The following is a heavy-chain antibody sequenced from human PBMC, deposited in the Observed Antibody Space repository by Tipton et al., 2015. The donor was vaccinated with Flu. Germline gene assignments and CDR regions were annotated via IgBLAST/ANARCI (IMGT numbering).Heavy chain of an antibody. D-gene: IGHD3-3*01. CDR1: GGSISTSTDY. CDR2: IYDSGTT. CDR3: ARWTSALEAFDI. Sequence: TLSLTCTVSGGSISTSTDYGGWIRQSPGKGLEYIASIYDSGTTYYNPSLKSRVTISIDTSRNQFSLRLSSVTAADTAVYYCARWTSALEAFDIWGRGTMVTVSS. J-gene: IGHJ3*02. V-gene: IGHV4-39*01.